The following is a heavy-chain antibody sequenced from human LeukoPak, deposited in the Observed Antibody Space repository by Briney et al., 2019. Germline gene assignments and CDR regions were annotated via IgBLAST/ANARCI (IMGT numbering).Heavy chain of an antibody. CDR1: GGSISSSSYY. CDR2: IYYSGST. V-gene: IGHV4-39*07. J-gene: IGHJ5*02. Sequence: SETLSLTCTVSGGSISSSSYYWGWIRQPPGKRLEWIGSIYYSGSTYYNPSLKSRVTISVDTSKNQFSLKLSSVTAADTAVYYCASGRYGTINNWFDPWGQGTLVTVSS. CDR3: ASGRYGTINNWFDP. D-gene: IGHD1-14*01.